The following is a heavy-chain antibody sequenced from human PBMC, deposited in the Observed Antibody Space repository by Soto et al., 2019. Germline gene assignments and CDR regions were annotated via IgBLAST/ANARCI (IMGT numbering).Heavy chain of an antibody. V-gene: IGHV3-23*01. J-gene: IGHJ4*02. Sequence: GGSLRLSCAASGFTFSSYAMSWVRQAPGKGLEWVSAISGSGGSTYYADSVKGRFTISRDNSKNTLHLQMNSLRAEDTAVYYCAKVGYYDFWSGYYTNDYWGQGTLVTVSS. CDR3: AKVGYYDFWSGYYTNDY. CDR1: GFTFSSYA. CDR2: ISGSGGST. D-gene: IGHD3-3*01.